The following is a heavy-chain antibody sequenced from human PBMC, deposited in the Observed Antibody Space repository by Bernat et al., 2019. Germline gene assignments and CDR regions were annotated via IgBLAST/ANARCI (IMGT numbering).Heavy chain of an antibody. Sequence: QLQLQESGPGLVKPSETLSLTCTVSGGSISSSAYYWGWIRQPPGKGLEWIGSIYYSGNTYYNPSLKSRVTISVDTSKNQFSLKLSSATAADTAVYSCARLSSSYLDYWGRGTLVTVSS. J-gene: IGHJ4*02. CDR3: ARLSSSYLDY. CDR2: IYYSGNT. V-gene: IGHV4-39*01. D-gene: IGHD6-13*01. CDR1: GGSISSSAYY.